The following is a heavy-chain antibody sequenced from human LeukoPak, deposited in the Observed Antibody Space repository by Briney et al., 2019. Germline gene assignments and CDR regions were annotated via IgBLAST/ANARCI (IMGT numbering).Heavy chain of an antibody. CDR2: ISYDGSNN. Sequence: GGSLRLSCAASGFTISSYGMHWVRQAPGKGLEWVAVISYDGSNNYNADSVKGRFTIARATNKNTLYLQMNSTRAEEAAEYCCAKDRNRQSSPKSPIHGRDVWGQGTTVTVSS. D-gene: IGHD3-10*01. V-gene: IGHV3-30*18. CDR1: GFTISSYG. J-gene: IGHJ6*02. CDR3: AKDRNRQSSPKSPIHGRDV.